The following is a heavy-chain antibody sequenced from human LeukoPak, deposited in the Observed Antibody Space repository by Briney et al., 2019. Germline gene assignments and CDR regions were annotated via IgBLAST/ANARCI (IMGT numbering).Heavy chain of an antibody. CDR2: IYPGDSDT. J-gene: IGHJ4*02. V-gene: IGHV5-51*01. D-gene: IGHD5-24*01. CDR1: GYSFTNYW. Sequence: GESLKISWKGSGYSFTNYWIGWVRQMPGKGLEWMGIIYPGDSDTRYSPSFQGQVTISADKSISTAYLQWSSLKASDTAMYYCARSEMATVLSQDYWGQGTLVTVSS. CDR3: ARSEMATVLSQDY.